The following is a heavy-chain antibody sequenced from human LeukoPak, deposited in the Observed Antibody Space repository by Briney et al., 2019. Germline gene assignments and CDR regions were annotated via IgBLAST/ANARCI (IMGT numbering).Heavy chain of an antibody. CDR3: AREAGEVYYYDSSGYPSDYYYGMDV. V-gene: IGHV3-21*01. Sequence: GGSLRLSCAASGFTFSSYSMNWVRQAPGKGLEWVSSISSSSTYIYYADSVKGRFTISRDNAKNSLYVQMNSLRVEDTAVYYCAREAGEVYYYDSSGYPSDYYYGMDVWGQGTTVTVSS. CDR1: GFTFSSYS. J-gene: IGHJ6*02. CDR2: ISSSSTYI. D-gene: IGHD3-22*01.